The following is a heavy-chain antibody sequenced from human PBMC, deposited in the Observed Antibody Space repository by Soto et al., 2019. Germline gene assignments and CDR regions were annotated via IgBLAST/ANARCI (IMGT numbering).Heavy chain of an antibody. Sequence: EVQLVESGGGLVQPGRSLRLSCAASGFSFDEYGMHWVRQAPGKGLEWVSGISWNSGTIGYADSVKGRFSISRDNAKNSLYLQMNSLRAEDRALYYCAKSKGGTANGMDVWGQGTTVIVSS. CDR1: GFSFDEYG. D-gene: IGHD2-21*02. CDR2: ISWNSGTI. J-gene: IGHJ6*02. CDR3: AKSKGGTANGMDV. V-gene: IGHV3-9*01.